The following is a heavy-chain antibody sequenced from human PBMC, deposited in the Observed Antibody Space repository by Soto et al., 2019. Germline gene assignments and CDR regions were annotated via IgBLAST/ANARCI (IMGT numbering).Heavy chain of an antibody. Sequence: EVHLLESGGDLVQPGGSLRLSCAASGFTFSNYAMSWVRQAPGKGLDWVSGISGSAASTFYADSVKGRFTIYSDKSTNTQYLQMNSLRAEDTAVYYCGRWTGRYCSGGRCYLDDPFDYWGQGTRVTVSS. CDR2: ISGSAAST. J-gene: IGHJ4*02. D-gene: IGHD2-15*01. CDR1: GFTFSNYA. V-gene: IGHV3-23*01. CDR3: GRWTGRYCSGGRCYLDDPFDY.